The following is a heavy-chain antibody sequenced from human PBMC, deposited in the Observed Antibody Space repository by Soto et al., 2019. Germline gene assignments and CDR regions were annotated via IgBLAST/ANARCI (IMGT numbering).Heavy chain of an antibody. J-gene: IGHJ6*02. CDR3: ARDMMSGYYDFWSGYYMGGPYYYYGMDV. CDR2: IIPIFGTA. Sequence: GASVKVSCKASGYTFTSYGISWVRQAPGQGLEWMGGIIPIFGTANYAQKFQGRVTITADESTSTAYMELSSLRSEDTAVYYCARDMMSGYYDFWSGYYMGGPYYYYGMDVWGQGTTVTVSS. V-gene: IGHV1-69*13. D-gene: IGHD3-3*01. CDR1: GYTFTSYG.